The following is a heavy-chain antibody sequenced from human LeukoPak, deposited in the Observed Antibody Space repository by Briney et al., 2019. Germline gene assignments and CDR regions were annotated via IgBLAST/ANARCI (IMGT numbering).Heavy chain of an antibody. CDR2: INPNSGGT. D-gene: IGHD6-13*01. V-gene: IGHV1-2*06. J-gene: IGHJ1*01. CDR3: ARAARIAAAVTAEHFQH. Sequence: GASVKVSCKASGYTFTGYYMHWVRQAPGQGLEWIGRINPNSGGTNYAQKFQGRVTMTRDTSISTAYMELSRLRSDDTAVYYCARAARIAAAVTAEHFQHWGQGTLVTVSS. CDR1: GYTFTGYY.